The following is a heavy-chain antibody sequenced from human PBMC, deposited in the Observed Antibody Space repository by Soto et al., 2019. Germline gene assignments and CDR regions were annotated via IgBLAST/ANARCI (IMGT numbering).Heavy chain of an antibody. Sequence: ASVKVSCKASGGTFSSYTISWVRQAPGQGLEWMGRIIPILGIANYAQKFQGRVTITADRSTSTAYMELSSLRSEDTAVYYCAGYPGPTPNFDYWGQGTLVTVSS. CDR3: AGYPGPTPNFDY. D-gene: IGHD3-16*02. CDR2: IIPILGIA. V-gene: IGHV1-69*02. J-gene: IGHJ4*02. CDR1: GGTFSSYT.